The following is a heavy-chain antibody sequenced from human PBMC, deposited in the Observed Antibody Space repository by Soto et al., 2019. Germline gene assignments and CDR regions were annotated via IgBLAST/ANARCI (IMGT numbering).Heavy chain of an antibody. CDR2: ISYDGSNK. CDR1: GFTFSSYA. Sequence: QVQLVESGGGVVQPGRSLRLSCAASGFTFSSYAMHWVRQAPGKGLEWVAVISYDGSNKYYADSVKGRFTISRDNSKNTLYLQMNSLRAEDTAVHYCASDFMKVGDNYGMDVWGQGTTVTVSS. J-gene: IGHJ6*02. V-gene: IGHV3-30-3*01. CDR3: ASDFMKVGDNYGMDV. D-gene: IGHD3-22*01.